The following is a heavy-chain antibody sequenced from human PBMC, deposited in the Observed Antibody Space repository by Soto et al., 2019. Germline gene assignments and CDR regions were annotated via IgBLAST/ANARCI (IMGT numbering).Heavy chain of an antibody. CDR1: GITVYNNY. CDR2: IYSGGST. Sequence: EVQLVESGGGLVQRGGSLRLSCAASGITVYNNYMSWVRQAPGKGLEWVSVIYSGGSTSYAVSVKGRFTISRDGSKNTVYLQRNSLRAEDTAVYYCARDVGVWGRGTTVTVSS. J-gene: IGHJ6*04. V-gene: IGHV3-66*01. CDR3: ARDVGV.